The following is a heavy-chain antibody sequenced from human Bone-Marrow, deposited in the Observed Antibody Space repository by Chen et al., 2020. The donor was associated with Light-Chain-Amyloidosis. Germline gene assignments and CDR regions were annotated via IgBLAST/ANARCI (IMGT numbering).Heavy chain of an antibody. D-gene: IGHD5-12*01. CDR2: IYPDDSDA. J-gene: IGHJ4*02. V-gene: IGHV5-51*01. Sequence: EVQLEQSGPEVKKPGESLKIYCKGSGYTFPNYWIGWVRQMPGKGLEWMGVIYPDDSDARYSPSCEGQVTISADKSITTAYLQWRSLKASDTAMYYCARRRDGYNFDYWGQGTLVTVSS. CDR3: ARRRDGYNFDY. CDR1: GYTFPNYW.